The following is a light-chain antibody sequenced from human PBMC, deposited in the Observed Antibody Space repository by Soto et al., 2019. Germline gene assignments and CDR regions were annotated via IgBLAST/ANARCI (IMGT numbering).Light chain of an antibody. J-gene: IGKJ1*01. V-gene: IGKV3-20*01. Sequence: DIVLTQSPGTLSLSPGERATLSCRASQTVTSNFLAWYQQRPGRTPRLLVYGPSRRATGIPDRISGSGSGTDFTLTITRLEPEDSAMYYCHQYATSPQTFGQGTKVEIK. CDR2: GPS. CDR3: HQYATSPQT. CDR1: QTVTSNF.